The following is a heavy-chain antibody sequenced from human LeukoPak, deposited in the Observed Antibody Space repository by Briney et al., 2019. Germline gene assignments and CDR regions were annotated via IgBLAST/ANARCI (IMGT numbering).Heavy chain of an antibody. V-gene: IGHV3-30*18. J-gene: IGHJ1*01. CDR1: GFTFSSYG. CDR2: ISYDGSNK. Sequence: PGRSLRLSCAASGFTFSSYGMHWVRQAPGKGLEWVAVISYDGSNKYYADSVKGRFTISRDNSKNTLYLQMNSLRAEDTAVYYCAKGLYPYCSSTSCYVVGSAEYFQHWGQGTLVTVSS. D-gene: IGHD2-2*01. CDR3: AKGLYPYCSSTSCYVVGSAEYFQH.